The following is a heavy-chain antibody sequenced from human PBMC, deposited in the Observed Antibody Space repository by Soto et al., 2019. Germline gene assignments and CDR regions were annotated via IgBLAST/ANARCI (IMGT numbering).Heavy chain of an antibody. CDR1: GYTFTSYG. J-gene: IGHJ4*02. CDR2: ISAYNGDT. V-gene: IGHV1-18*01. CDR3: ATMNWLEPFDY. D-gene: IGHD1-1*01. Sequence: ASVKVSCKASGYTFTSYGISWVRQAPGQGLEWMGWISAYNGDTNYAQKLQGRVTMTTDTSTSTAYMELRSLRSDDTAVYYCATMNWLEPFDYWGQGTLVTVSS.